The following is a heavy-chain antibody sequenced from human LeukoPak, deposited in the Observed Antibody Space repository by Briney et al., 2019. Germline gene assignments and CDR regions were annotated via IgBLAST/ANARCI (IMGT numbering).Heavy chain of an antibody. V-gene: IGHV1-18*04. CDR2: ISAYNGNT. J-gene: IGHJ4*02. CDR1: GYTFTSYG. Sequence: ASVKVSCKASGYTFTSYGISWVRQAPGQGLEWMGWISAYNGNTNYAQRLQGRVTMTTDTSTSTAYMELRSLRSDDTAVYYCARVEYYDILTGYVPFRVPGDYWGQGTLVTVSS. CDR3: ARVEYYDILTGYVPFRVPGDY. D-gene: IGHD3-9*01.